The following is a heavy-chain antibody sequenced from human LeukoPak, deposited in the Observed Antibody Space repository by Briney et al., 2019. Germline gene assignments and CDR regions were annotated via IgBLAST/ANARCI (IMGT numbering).Heavy chain of an antibody. CDR2: IYYSGST. CDR1: GGSISSSSYY. Sequence: SETLSLTCTVSGGSISSSSYYWGWIRQPPGKGLEWIGSIYYSGSTYYNPSLKSRVTISVDTSQSQFSLKLSSVTAADTAVYYCARSPYITMIVTDYWGQGTLVTVSS. CDR3: ARSPYITMIVTDY. V-gene: IGHV4-39*07. D-gene: IGHD3-22*01. J-gene: IGHJ4*02.